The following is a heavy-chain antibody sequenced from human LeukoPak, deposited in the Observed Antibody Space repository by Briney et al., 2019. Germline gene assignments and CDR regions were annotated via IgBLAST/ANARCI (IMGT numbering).Heavy chain of an antibody. Sequence: QPGGSLRLSCAASGFTFSSYGMHWVRQAPGKGLEWVAVIWYDGSNKYYADAVKGRFTISRDISTNTLYLQMNSLRAEDTAVYYCAKRSVGWPPDSWGQGTLVTVSS. D-gene: IGHD3-10*01. J-gene: IGHJ4*02. CDR2: IWYDGSNK. V-gene: IGHV3-33*06. CDR1: GFTFSSYG. CDR3: AKRSVGWPPDS.